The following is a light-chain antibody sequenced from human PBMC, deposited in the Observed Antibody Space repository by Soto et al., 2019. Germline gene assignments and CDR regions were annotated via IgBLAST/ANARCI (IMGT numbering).Light chain of an antibody. CDR2: GAS. Sequence: ETVLTQSPAILSVSLGERATFSCRASQSISSDLAWYQQKPGQVPRLLIYGASTWATGIPARFSGSGSGTEFTLSISGLQSEDFAVYHCQQYNSWPHSFGQGTKLEI. CDR3: QQYNSWPHS. V-gene: IGKV3-15*01. J-gene: IGKJ2*01. CDR1: QSISSD.